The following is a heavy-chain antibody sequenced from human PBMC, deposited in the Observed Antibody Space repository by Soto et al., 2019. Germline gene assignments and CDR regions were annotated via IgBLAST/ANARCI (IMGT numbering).Heavy chain of an antibody. CDR3: ATKEDGSGWYYDWFDP. CDR2: INAGNGNT. V-gene: IGHV1-3*01. J-gene: IGHJ5*02. D-gene: IGHD6-19*01. CDR1: GYTFTSYS. Sequence: ASVKVSCKASGYTFTSYSMHWVRQAPGQRLEWMGWINAGNGNTKYSQKFQGRVTITRDTSASTAYMELSSLRSEDTAVYYCATKEDGSGWYYDWFDPWGQGTLVTVSS.